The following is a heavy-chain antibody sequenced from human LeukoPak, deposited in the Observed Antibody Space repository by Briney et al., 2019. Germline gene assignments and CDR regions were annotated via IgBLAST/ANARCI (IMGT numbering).Heavy chain of an antibody. Sequence: PSQTLSLTCTVSGGSISSGSYYWSWIRQPAWKGLEWIGRIYTSGSTNYNPSLKSRVTISVGTSKNQFSLKLSSVTAADTAVYYCAGYDILTGYYTYYYMDVSGKGTTVTVSS. V-gene: IGHV4-61*02. CDR3: AGYDILTGYYTYYYMDV. J-gene: IGHJ6*03. CDR2: IYTSGST. CDR1: GGSISSGSYY. D-gene: IGHD3-9*01.